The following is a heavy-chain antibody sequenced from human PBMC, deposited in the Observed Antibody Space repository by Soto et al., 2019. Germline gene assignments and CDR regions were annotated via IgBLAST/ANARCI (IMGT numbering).Heavy chain of an antibody. V-gene: IGHV3-9*01. J-gene: IGHJ4*02. CDR1: GFTFDDYA. CDR2: ISWNSGNI. Sequence: EVHLVESGGGLVQPGRSLRLSCTASGFTFDDYAMHWVRQVPGKGLEWVSSISWNSGNIVYADSVKGRFTISRDSANNSLYLQMSSLRTEDTALYYCAKGAVTSIFGYFDYWGQGTLVTVS. D-gene: IGHD3-3*01. CDR3: AKGAVTSIFGYFDY.